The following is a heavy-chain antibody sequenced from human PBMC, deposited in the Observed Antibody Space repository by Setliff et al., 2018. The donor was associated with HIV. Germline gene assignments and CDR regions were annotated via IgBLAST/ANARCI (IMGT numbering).Heavy chain of an antibody. CDR2: ISTYKGDT. Sequence: ASVKVSCKASGYTFTSYGISWVRQPPGQGFEWMGWISTYKGDTKYEQKFQGRVTMTTDTSTSTAYMELRSLRSDDTAIYYCARDNYDDYSRVQMDVWGKGTTVTVSS. D-gene: IGHD4-17*01. CDR1: GYTFTSYG. CDR3: ARDNYDDYSRVQMDV. V-gene: IGHV1-18*04. J-gene: IGHJ6*04.